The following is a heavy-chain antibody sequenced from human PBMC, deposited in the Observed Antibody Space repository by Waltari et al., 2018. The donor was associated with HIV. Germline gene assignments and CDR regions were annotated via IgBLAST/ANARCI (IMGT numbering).Heavy chain of an antibody. CDR3: ARGLRVLDDYYFDY. CDR1: GYIFTSYD. D-gene: IGHD3-3*01. J-gene: IGHJ4*02. CDR2: MNPNSGNR. Sequence: QVQLVQSGAEVKKPGASVKVSCKASGYIFTSYDINWVRQATGQGLEWMGWMNPNSGNRGYAQKFQGRGTMTRNTSISTVYMELNSLKSEDTAVYYCARGLRVLDDYYFDYWGQGTLFTVSA. V-gene: IGHV1-8*01.